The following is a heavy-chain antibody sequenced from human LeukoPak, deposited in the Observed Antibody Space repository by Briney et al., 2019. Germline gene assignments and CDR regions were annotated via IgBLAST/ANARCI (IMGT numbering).Heavy chain of an antibody. V-gene: IGHV1-69*13. CDR3: ARDGSWNYFDY. CDR2: IIPIFGTA. Sequence: ASVKVSCKASGGTFSSYAISWVRQAPGQGLEWMGGIIPIFGTANYAQKFQGRVTITADESTSTAYMELSSLRAEDTAVYYCARDGSWNYFDYWGQGTLVTVSS. J-gene: IGHJ4*02. D-gene: IGHD6-13*01. CDR1: GGTFSSYA.